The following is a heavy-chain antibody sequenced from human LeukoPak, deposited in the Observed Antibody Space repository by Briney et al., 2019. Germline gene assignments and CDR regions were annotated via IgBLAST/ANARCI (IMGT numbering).Heavy chain of an antibody. CDR2: INPYSGAI. CDR1: GYSFTGYY. CDR3: ARDPKSQLLLDY. D-gene: IGHD2-2*01. V-gene: IGHV1-2*02. Sequence: ASVKVSCKASGYSFTGYYMHWVRQAPGQGLEWMGWINPYSGAINYAQKFQGRVTLTRDTSISTAYMELGRLTSGDTAVYYCARDPKSQLLLDYWGQGTLVTVSS. J-gene: IGHJ4*02.